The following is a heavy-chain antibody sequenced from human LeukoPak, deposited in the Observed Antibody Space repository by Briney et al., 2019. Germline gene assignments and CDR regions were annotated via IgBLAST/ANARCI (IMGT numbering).Heavy chain of an antibody. J-gene: IGHJ4*02. CDR1: GFTFSSYA. D-gene: IGHD5-12*01. V-gene: IGHV3-23*01. CDR2: ISGSGGST. Sequence: GGSLRLSCAASGFTFSSYAMSWVRQAPGKGLEWVSAISGSGGSTYYADSVKGRFTISRDNSKNTLYLQMNSLRAEDTAVYYCAKDEARGGYSGYDLVPAFEYWGQGTLVTVSS. CDR3: AKDEARGGYSGYDLVPAFEY.